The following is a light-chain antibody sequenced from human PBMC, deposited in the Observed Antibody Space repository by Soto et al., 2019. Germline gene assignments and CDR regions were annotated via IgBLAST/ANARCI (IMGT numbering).Light chain of an antibody. CDR2: VAS. Sequence: DIQMTQSPSSLSASVGDRVTITCRASQSISSYLSWYQQKPGKAPKLLINVASTLQSGVPSRFSGSVSATDLRLAISSLQPDDVANDYWQQSLRTPRTFGGGTGVEIK. CDR1: QSISSY. CDR3: QQSLRTPRT. J-gene: IGKJ4*01. V-gene: IGKV1-39*01.